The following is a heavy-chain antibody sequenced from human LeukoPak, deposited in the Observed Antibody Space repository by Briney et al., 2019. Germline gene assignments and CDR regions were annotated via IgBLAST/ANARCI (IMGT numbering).Heavy chain of an antibody. D-gene: IGHD3-3*01. CDR1: GFTFSSYS. Sequence: GGSLRLPCAASGFTFSSYSMNWVRQAPGKGLEWVSSISSSSSYIYYADSVKGRFTISRDNAKDSLYLQMNSLRAEDTAVYYCARAARDDFWSGHDYWGQGTLVTVSS. CDR3: ARAARDDFWSGHDY. V-gene: IGHV3-21*01. CDR2: ISSSSSYI. J-gene: IGHJ4*02.